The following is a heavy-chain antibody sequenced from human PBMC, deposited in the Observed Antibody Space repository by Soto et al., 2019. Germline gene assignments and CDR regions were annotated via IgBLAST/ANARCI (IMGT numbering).Heavy chain of an antibody. V-gene: IGHV3-21*01. CDR3: ARDSLDIVVVVASYPASYFDY. J-gene: IGHJ4*02. Sequence: EVQLVESGGGLVKPGGSLRLSCAASGFTFSSYSMNWVRQAPGKGLEWVSSISSSSSYIYYADSVKGRFTISRDNAKNSLYLQMNSLRAEDTAVYYCARDSLDIVVVVASYPASYFDYWGQGTLVTVSS. CDR2: ISSSSSYI. CDR1: GFTFSSYS. D-gene: IGHD2-15*01.